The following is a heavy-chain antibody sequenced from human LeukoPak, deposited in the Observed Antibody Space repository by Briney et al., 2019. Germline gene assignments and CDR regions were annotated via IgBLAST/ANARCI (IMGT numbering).Heavy chain of an antibody. Sequence: SETLSLTCTVSGGSISSYYWTWIRQPPGRGLEWIGYIYYSGSTNYDPSLKSRVTISLDTSKNQFSLRLTSVTAADTAVYYCAGGNDYGDYDWGQGTLVTVSS. CDR3: AGGNDYGDYD. CDR1: GGSISSYY. V-gene: IGHV4-59*01. D-gene: IGHD4-17*01. CDR2: IYYSGST. J-gene: IGHJ4*02.